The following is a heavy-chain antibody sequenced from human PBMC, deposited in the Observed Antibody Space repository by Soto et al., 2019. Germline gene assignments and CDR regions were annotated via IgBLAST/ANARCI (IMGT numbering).Heavy chain of an antibody. D-gene: IGHD5-12*01. V-gene: IGHV4-34*01. CDR3: ARGDGYNTYYFDY. CDR2: INHSGST. CDR1: GGSFSGYY. J-gene: IGHJ4*02. Sequence: ETLSLTCAVYGGSFSGYYWSWIRQPPGKGLEWIGEINHSGSTNYNPSLKSRVTISVDTSKNQFSLKLSSVTAADTAVYYCARGDGYNTYYFDYWGQGTLVTVSS.